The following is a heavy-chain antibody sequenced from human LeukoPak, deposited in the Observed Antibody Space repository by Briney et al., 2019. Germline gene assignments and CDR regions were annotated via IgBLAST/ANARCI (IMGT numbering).Heavy chain of an antibody. CDR3: AKDVALRAAAYYFDY. Sequence: GRSLRLSCAASGFAFSSYGMHWVCQAPGKGLEWVAVISYNGGDKKYADSVKGRFTISRDNSKNTVYLEMNSLRAEDTAVYYCAKDVALRAAAYYFDYWGQGTLVTVSS. J-gene: IGHJ4*02. CDR1: GFAFSSYG. V-gene: IGHV3-30*18. D-gene: IGHD2-21*01. CDR2: ISYNGGDK.